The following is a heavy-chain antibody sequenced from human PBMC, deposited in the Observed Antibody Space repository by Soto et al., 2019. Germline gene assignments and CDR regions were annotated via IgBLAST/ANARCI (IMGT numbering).Heavy chain of an antibody. V-gene: IGHV1-18*01. CDR1: GYTFTSYG. CDR3: ARDPPYYDILTGYYTHYYYYMDV. Sequence: QVQLVQSGAEVKKPGASVKVSCKASGYTFTSYGISWVRQAPGQGLEWMGWISAYNGNTNYAQKLQGRVTMTTDTSTSTAYMELRRLRSDDTAVYYCARDPPYYDILTGYYTHYYYYMDVWGKGTTVTVSS. D-gene: IGHD3-9*01. J-gene: IGHJ6*03. CDR2: ISAYNGNT.